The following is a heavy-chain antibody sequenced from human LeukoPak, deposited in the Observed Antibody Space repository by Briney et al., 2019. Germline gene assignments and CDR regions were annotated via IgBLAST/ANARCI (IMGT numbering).Heavy chain of an antibody. CDR2: IGGSGSA. V-gene: IGHV3-23*01. CDR1: GFTLSNYA. D-gene: IGHD5-18*01. CDR3: ARADWDTAMIDY. J-gene: IGHJ4*02. Sequence: GGSLRLSCAASGFTLSNYAMNWVRQAPGKGLEWVSGIGGSGSAYYADSVKGRFSISRDNSKNTLYLQMDNLRAEDTAVYYCARADWDTAMIDYWGQGTLVTVSS.